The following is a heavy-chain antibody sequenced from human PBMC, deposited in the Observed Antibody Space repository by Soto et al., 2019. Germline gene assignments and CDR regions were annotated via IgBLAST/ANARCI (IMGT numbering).Heavy chain of an antibody. CDR2: ISGSSTST. J-gene: IGHJ4*02. D-gene: IGHD1-1*01. V-gene: IGHV3-23*01. Sequence: GGSLRLSCAASGFTFSSYAMSWFRQAPGKGLEWVSAISGSSTSTYYADSVKGRFTISRDNSKNTLYLQMNSLRAEDTAVYYCAKDPSSGLAMDNDLDTWGQGNLVPIAS. CDR1: GFTFSSYA. CDR3: AKDPSSGLAMDNDLDT.